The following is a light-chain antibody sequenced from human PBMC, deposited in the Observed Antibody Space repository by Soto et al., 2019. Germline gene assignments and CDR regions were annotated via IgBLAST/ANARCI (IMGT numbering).Light chain of an antibody. Sequence: QSALTQPASVSGSPGQSITISCAGTSADVGAFNYVSWYQHHPGEAPKLLIYDVSDRPSGVSTRFSASKSANTASLTISGLLADDEADYCCSSSSSSSALVFGGGTKLTVL. CDR3: SSSSSSSALV. CDR1: SADVGAFNY. J-gene: IGLJ2*01. V-gene: IGLV2-14*03. CDR2: DVS.